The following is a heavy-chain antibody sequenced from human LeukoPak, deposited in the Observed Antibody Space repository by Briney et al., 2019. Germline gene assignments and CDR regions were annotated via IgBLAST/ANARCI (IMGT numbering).Heavy chain of an antibody. D-gene: IGHD5-18*01. CDR3: ARADCGYNYSPCDYYMDV. V-gene: IGHV4-61*01. CDR1: GYSISSGYY. J-gene: IGHJ6*03. Sequence: SETLSLTCTVSGYSISSGYYWIWIRQPPGKGLEWIGYIDNIGSSNYNPSLKSRATIAADTSQNQFSLKVTSVTAADTAVYYCARADCGYNYSPCDYYMDVWGKGTTVTISS. CDR2: IDNIGSS.